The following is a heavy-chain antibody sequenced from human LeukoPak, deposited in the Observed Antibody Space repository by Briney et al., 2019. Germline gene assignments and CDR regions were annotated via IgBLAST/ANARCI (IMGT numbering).Heavy chain of an antibody. V-gene: IGHV3-48*02. D-gene: IGHD3-10*01. CDR1: GFTFSSYS. Sequence: QPGGSLRLSCAASGFTFSSYSMNWVRQAPGKGLEWVSYISSSSSIIYYADSVKGRFTISRDNAKNSLYQQMNSLRDEDTAVYYCARSYYGSGSYCDYWGQGTLVTVSS. CDR3: ARSYYGSGSYCDY. J-gene: IGHJ4*02. CDR2: ISSSSSII.